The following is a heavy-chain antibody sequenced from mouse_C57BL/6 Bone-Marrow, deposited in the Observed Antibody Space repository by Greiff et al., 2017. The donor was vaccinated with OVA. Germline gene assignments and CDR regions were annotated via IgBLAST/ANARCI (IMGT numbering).Heavy chain of an antibody. Sequence: VQLQQSGPELVKPGASVKISCKASGYTFTDYYMNWVKQSHGKSLEWIGDINPNNGGTSYNQKFKGKATLTVDKSSSTAYMELRSLTSEDSAVYYCARDGVGYGGPWFAYWGQGTLVTVSA. CDR3: ARDGVGYGGPWFAY. V-gene: IGHV1-26*01. D-gene: IGHD1-1*01. J-gene: IGHJ3*01. CDR1: GYTFTDYY. CDR2: INPNNGGT.